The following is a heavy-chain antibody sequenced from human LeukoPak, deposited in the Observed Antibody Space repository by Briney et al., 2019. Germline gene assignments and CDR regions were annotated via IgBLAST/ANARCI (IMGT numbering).Heavy chain of an antibody. D-gene: IGHD5-12*01. J-gene: IGHJ4*02. Sequence: GGSLRLSCAASGFTFRDSAMSWVRQAPGKGLEWVSLISFSGDNTYYTDSVKGRFTISRDNSKDTLYLQMNSLRAEDTAIYYCARGSGYDPNEYYFDYWGQGTLVTVSS. CDR3: ARGSGYDPNEYYFDY. CDR2: ISFSGDNT. CDR1: GFTFRDSA. V-gene: IGHV3-23*01.